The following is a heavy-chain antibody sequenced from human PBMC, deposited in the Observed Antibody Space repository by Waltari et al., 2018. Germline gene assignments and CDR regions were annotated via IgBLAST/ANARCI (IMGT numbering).Heavy chain of an antibody. V-gene: IGHV3-30-3*01. D-gene: IGHD1-26*01. CDR2: ISYDGSNK. Sequence: QVQLVESGGGVVQPGRSLRLSCAASGFTFSSYAMHWVRQAPGKGLEWVAVISYDGSNKYYADSVKGRFTISRDNSKNTLYLQMNSLRAEDTAVYYCARDGYSGSYYTGGPRYYYYYMDVWGKGTTVTISS. CDR3: ARDGYSGSYYTGGPRYYYYYMDV. CDR1: GFTFSSYA. J-gene: IGHJ6*03.